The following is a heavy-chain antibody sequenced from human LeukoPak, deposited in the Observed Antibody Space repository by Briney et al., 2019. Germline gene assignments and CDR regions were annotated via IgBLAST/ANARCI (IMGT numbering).Heavy chain of an antibody. J-gene: IGHJ3*02. CDR3: ARGGATWIQLWTDAFDI. V-gene: IGHV4-34*01. Sequence: SETLSLTCAVYGGSFSGYYWSWIRQPPGKGLEWIGEINHSGSTNYNPSLKSRVTISVDTSKNQFSLKLSSVTAADTALYYCARGGATWIQLWTDAFDIWGQGTMVTVSS. D-gene: IGHD5-18*01. CDR2: INHSGST. CDR1: GGSFSGYY.